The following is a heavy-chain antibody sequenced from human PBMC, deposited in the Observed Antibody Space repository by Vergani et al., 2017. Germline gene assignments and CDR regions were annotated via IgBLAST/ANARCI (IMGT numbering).Heavy chain of an antibody. J-gene: IGHJ4*02. V-gene: IGHV1-24*01. CDR3: ARDFTGYYDSSGYPDY. Sequence: QVQLVQSGAEVKKPGASVKVSCKVSGYTLTELSMHWVRQAPGKGLEWMGGFDPEDGETIYAQKLQGRVNMTTDQSTSTAYMELRSLRSDDTAVYYCARDFTGYYDSSGYPDYWGQGTLVTVSS. CDR2: FDPEDGET. D-gene: IGHD3-22*01. CDR1: GYTLTELS.